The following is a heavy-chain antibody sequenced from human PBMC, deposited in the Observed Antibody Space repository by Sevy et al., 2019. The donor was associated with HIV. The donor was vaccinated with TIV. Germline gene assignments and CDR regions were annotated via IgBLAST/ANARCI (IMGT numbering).Heavy chain of an antibody. V-gene: IGHV3-11*01. CDR1: GFTFSDYY. D-gene: IGHD6-19*01. CDR3: ARSGHSGWLDY. CDR2: ISSSGSTM. Sequence: GGSLKLSVAAPGFTFSDYYMSWIHQAPGKGLEWVSYISSSGSTMYYADSVKGRFTISRDNAENSLYLQMNSLRAEDTAVYYCARSGHSGWLDYWGQGTLVTVSS. J-gene: IGHJ4*02.